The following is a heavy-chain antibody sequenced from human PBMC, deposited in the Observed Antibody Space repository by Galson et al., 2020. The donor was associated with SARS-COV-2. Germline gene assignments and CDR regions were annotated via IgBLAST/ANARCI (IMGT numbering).Heavy chain of an antibody. CDR2: ITGKYGSI. J-gene: IGHJ6*03. CDR3: AKTGPYCGGDCYFDDHAYMDV. V-gene: IGHV3-23*01. D-gene: IGHD2-21*02. CDR1: GFPFSDYA. Sequence: GGSLRLSCAASGFPFSDYAMAWVRQAPGKGLEWVSTITGKYGSIYYAASVQGRFTISRDTSRNTLYLQMNTLRAEDTAMYYCAKTGPYCGGDCYFDDHAYMDVWGKGTTGTVSS.